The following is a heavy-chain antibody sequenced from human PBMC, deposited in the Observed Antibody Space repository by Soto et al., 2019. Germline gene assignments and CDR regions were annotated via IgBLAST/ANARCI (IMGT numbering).Heavy chain of an antibody. CDR2: ISSGGST. D-gene: IGHD2-15*01. J-gene: IGHJ4*02. CDR1: GFTFTSYA. CDR3: AKRRGAGGHFDY. Sequence: GGSLRLSCAASGFTFTSYAMGWVRQAPGKGLEWVSVISSGGSTYYADSVRGRFTISRDNSKDTLSLQMNSLRAEDTAVYYCAKRRGAGGHFDYWSQGTQVTSPQ. V-gene: IGHV3-23*01.